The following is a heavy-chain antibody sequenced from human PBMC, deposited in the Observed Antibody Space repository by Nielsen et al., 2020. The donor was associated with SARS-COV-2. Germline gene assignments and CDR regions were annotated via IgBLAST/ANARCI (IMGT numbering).Heavy chain of an antibody. V-gene: IGHV3-23*01. J-gene: IGHJ4*02. CDR3: AREGRDLPLDY. D-gene: IGHD5-24*01. Sequence: GGSLRLSCVVSGFTISTYAMSWVRQAPGKGLEWVSAISASTNYADSVKGRFTISRDDAKNSLYLQMNSLRAEDTAVYYCAREGRDLPLDYWGQGVLVTVSS. CDR1: GFTISTYA. CDR2: ISAST.